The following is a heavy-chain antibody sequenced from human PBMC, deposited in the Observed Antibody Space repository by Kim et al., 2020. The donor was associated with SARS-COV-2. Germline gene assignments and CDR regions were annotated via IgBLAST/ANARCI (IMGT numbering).Heavy chain of an antibody. J-gene: IGHJ4*02. CDR1: GGSVSSGSYY. V-gene: IGHV4-61*02. D-gene: IGHD5-18*01. CDR2: VYATGST. Sequence: SETLSLTCSVSGGSVSSGSYYWTWIRQPAGKGLEWIGRVYATGSTNYNPSLKSRVTISLDTSKNQFSLRLTSVTAADTAVYYCARAGYRFGYVGYFDDWGQGTQVTVSS. CDR3: ARAGYRFGYVGYFDD.